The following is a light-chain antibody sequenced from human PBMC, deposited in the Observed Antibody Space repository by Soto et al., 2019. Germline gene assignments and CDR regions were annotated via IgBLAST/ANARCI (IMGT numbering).Light chain of an antibody. J-gene: IGKJ2*02. V-gene: IGKV3-11*01. CDR2: DAS. CDR1: QSVRTY. CDR3: QHRNSWPGT. Sequence: ENVLTQSPVTLSLSPGERATLSCRASQSVRTYLAWYQQRPGQAPRLLIYDASNRATGIPARFSGSGSGTDFTLTISSLEPEDFAVYYCQHRNSWPGTYGQGTNLEIK.